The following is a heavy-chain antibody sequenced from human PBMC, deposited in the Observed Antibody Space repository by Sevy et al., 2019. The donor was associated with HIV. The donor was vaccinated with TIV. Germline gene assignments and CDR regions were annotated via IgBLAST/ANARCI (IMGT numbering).Heavy chain of an antibody. D-gene: IGHD5-12*01. Sequence: GGSLRLSCAASGFTFNTFSMNWVRQRPEKGLEWVSSISSSSNYIFYAVSVEGRFTISRDNAKDSLYLQMNSLRAEDTAVYYCVRDQKGQFSAYDGAGYYDMDVWGPGTTVTVSS. V-gene: IGHV3-21*01. CDR2: ISSSSNYI. J-gene: IGHJ6*02. CDR3: VRDQKGQFSAYDGAGYYDMDV. CDR1: GFTFNTFS.